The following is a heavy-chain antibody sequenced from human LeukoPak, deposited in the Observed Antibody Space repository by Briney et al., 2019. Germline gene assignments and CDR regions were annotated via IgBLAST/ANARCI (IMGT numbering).Heavy chain of an antibody. J-gene: IGHJ4*02. CDR3: ARTYSSGWYYFDY. Sequence: SETLSLTCTVSGGSISSGSYYWSWIRQPAGKGLEWIGRIYTSGSTNYNPSLKSRVTISVDTSKNQFSLKLSSVTAADRAVYYCARTYSSGWYYFDYWGQGTLVTVSS. CDR1: GGSISSGSYY. V-gene: IGHV4-61*02. D-gene: IGHD6-19*01. CDR2: IYTSGST.